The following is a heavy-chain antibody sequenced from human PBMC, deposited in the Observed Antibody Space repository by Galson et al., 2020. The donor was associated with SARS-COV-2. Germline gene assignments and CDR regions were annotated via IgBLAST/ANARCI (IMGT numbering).Heavy chain of an antibody. D-gene: IGHD1-26*01. J-gene: IGHJ6*02. Sequence: GESLKISCAASGFTFSSYAMSWVRQAPGKGLEWVSAISGSGGSTYYADSVKGRFTISRDNSKNTLYLQMNSLRAEDTAVYYCAKDWMVGATTGGGSYYYYGMDVWGQGTTVTVSS. CDR3: AKDWMVGATTGGGSYYYYGMDV. CDR1: GFTFSSYA. V-gene: IGHV3-23*01. CDR2: ISGSGGST.